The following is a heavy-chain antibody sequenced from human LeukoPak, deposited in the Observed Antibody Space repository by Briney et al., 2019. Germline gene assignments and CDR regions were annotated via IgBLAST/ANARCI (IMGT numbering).Heavy chain of an antibody. D-gene: IGHD5-24*01. J-gene: IGHJ4*02. CDR2: IIPIFGTA. CDR3: AKERGFREPFDY. Sequence: SVKVSCKASGGTFSSYAISWVRQAPGQGLEWMGRIIPIFGTANYAQKFQGRVTITTDESTSTAYMELSSLRSEDTALYYCAKERGFREPFDYWGQGTLVTVSS. CDR1: GGTFSSYA. V-gene: IGHV1-69*05.